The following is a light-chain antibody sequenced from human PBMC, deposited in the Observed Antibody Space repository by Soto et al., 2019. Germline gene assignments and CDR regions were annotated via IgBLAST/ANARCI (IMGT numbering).Light chain of an antibody. CDR1: QSVGSNY. V-gene: IGKV3-20*01. Sequence: EILLTQSPGTLSLSPGERATLSCRASQSVGSNYLAWYQQKPGQAPRLLVYGASSRATGIPDRFSGSGSGTDFTLTISSLQSEDFAIYYCQQYNNWPPTFGQGTRLEI. J-gene: IGKJ5*01. CDR3: QQYNNWPPT. CDR2: GAS.